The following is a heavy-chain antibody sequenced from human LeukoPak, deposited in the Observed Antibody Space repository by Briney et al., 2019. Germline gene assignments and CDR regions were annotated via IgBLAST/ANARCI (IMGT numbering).Heavy chain of an antibody. CDR1: GYTFTSYG. V-gene: IGHV1-18*01. D-gene: IGHD2-15*01. CDR3: ARDLYHGYCSGGSCHAPFDY. J-gene: IGHJ4*02. CDR2: ISAYNGNT. Sequence: ASVKVSCKASGYTFTSYGSSWVRQAPGQGREWMGWISAYNGNTNYAPKLQGRVTITTDTSTSTAYMELRSLRSDDTAVYYCARDLYHGYCSGGSCHAPFDYWGQGTLVTVSS.